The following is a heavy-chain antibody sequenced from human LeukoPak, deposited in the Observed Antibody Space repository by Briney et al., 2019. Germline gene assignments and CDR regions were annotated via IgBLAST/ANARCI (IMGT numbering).Heavy chain of an antibody. D-gene: IGHD4-17*01. V-gene: IGHV3-21*01. J-gene: IGHJ3*02. Sequence: GGSLRLSCAASGFTFSSYSMNWVRQAPGKGLEWVSSISSSSSYIYYADSVKGRFTISRDNAKNSLYLQMNSLRAEDTAVYYCARGLLRYMTTVIPRAFDIWGQGTMVTVSS. CDR3: ARGLLRYMTTVIPRAFDI. CDR1: GFTFSSYS. CDR2: ISSSSSYI.